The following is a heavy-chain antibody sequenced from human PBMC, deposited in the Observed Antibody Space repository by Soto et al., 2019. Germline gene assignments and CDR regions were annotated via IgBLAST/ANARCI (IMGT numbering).Heavy chain of an antibody. J-gene: IGHJ4*02. CDR3: ATYDSGSYKYYFDY. CDR2: IYYSGSS. CDR1: GGSISSSSYY. D-gene: IGHD3-10*01. Sequence: QLQLQESGPGLVKPSETLYLTCTVSGGSISSSSYYWGWIRQPPGKGLKWIGSIYYSGSSYYNPSIKRRVTISDDTSKIHFSLSRSAVTAADTAVYYCATYDSGSYKYYFDYWGQVTLVTVSA. V-gene: IGHV4-39*01.